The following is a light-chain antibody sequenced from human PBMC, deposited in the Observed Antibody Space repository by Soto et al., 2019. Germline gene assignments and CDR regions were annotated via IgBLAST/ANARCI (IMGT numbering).Light chain of an antibody. J-gene: IGKJ3*01. CDR2: DAS. CDR3: QQRSNWPRFT. CDR1: QSVSSY. Sequence: EIVLTQPPATLSLSPGERATLSCRASQSVSSYLAWYQQKPGQAPRLLIYDASNRATGIPARFSGSGSGTDFTLTISSLEPEDFAVYYCQQRSNWPRFTFGPGTKVDI. V-gene: IGKV3-11*01.